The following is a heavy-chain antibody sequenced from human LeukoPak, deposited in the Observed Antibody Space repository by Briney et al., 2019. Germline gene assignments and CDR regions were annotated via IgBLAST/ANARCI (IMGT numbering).Heavy chain of an antibody. CDR2: ISGSGGST. V-gene: IGHV3-23*01. CDR1: GYTFRSYA. D-gene: IGHD6-19*01. Sequence: GGPLRLSCAASGYTFRSYAMSWVREAPGKGVGWVSAISGSGGSTYYADSVKGRFPISRDHYKNTLYLQMHSLRAEDTAVYYCAKNRLGSGWYYFDYWGKGTLVTVSS. CDR3: AKNRLGSGWYYFDY. J-gene: IGHJ4*02.